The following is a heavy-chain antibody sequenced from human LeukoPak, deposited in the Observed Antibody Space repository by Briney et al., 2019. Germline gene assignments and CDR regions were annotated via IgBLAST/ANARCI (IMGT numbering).Heavy chain of an antibody. V-gene: IGHV3-74*01. Sequence: GGSLRLSCAASGFTFSNHWMHWVRQAPGKGLVWVSRIKSDGTYSDYADSVKGRFTVSRDNARNTLYLQMDSLRVEDTALYYCARDRASGGRAFDYWSQGTLVAASS. J-gene: IGHJ4*02. CDR2: IKSDGTYS. D-gene: IGHD1-26*01. CDR1: GFTFSNHW. CDR3: ARDRASGGRAFDY.